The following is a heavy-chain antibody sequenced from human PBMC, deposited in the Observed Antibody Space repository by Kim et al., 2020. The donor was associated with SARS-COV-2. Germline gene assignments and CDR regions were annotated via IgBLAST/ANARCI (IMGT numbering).Heavy chain of an antibody. CDR2: IKQDRSEK. CDR1: GFTFSGSS. Sequence: GGSLRLSCAASGFTFSGSSMSWVRQTPGKGLEWVANIKQDRSEKYYVDSVKGRFTISRDNAKNSVYLQMNSLRVEDTAVYYCARSRDWGAFLVTSLDIWG. CDR3: ARSRDWGAFLVTSLDI. V-gene: IGHV3-7*01. D-gene: IGHD7-27*01. J-gene: IGHJ3*02.